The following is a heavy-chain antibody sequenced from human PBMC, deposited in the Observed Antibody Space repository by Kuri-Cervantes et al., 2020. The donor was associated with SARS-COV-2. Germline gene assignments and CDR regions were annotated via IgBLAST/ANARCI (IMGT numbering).Heavy chain of an antibody. D-gene: IGHD3-16*01. V-gene: IGHV3-30*18. Sequence: GGSLRLSCEASGFSLSSFRMHWVRQAPGKGLEWVALISTDGNNRYYVDFLKGRFNISREDSKNTMHLDMNSLIPEDTGVYYCAKMGDNHSKVDYGNEVWGQGITVTVSS. J-gene: IGHJ6*02. CDR1: GFSLSSFR. CDR3: AKMGDNHSKVDYGNEV. CDR2: ISTDGNNR.